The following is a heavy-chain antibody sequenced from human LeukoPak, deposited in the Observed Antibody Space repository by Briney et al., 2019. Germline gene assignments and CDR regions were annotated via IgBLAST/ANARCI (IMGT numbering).Heavy chain of an antibody. D-gene: IGHD3-22*01. CDR3: ARRGYYDSSGYYYEDY. CDR1: GFNLDDYG. CDR2: IYHSGST. V-gene: IGHV4-38-2*01. Sequence: TGGSLRLSCAASGFNLDDYGLRWVRQAPGKGLEWIGNIYHSGSTYYNPSLKSRVTISVDTSKNQFSLKLSSVTAADTAVYYCARRGYYDSSGYYYEDYWGQGTLVTVSS. J-gene: IGHJ4*02.